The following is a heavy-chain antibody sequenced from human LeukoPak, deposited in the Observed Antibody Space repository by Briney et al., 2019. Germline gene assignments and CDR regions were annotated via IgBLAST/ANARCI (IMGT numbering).Heavy chain of an antibody. V-gene: IGHV3-23*01. D-gene: IGHD3-16*01. Sequence: LPGGSLRLSCAASGFTFSNYAMTWVRQAPGEGLEWVSGISGSGGSTYYADSVKGRFTISRDNSKNTLYLQMNSLRAEDTAVYYCAKVFRGSGYDDVVDYWGQGSLVTVSS. CDR2: ISGSGGST. CDR3: AKVFRGSGYDDVVDY. J-gene: IGHJ4*02. CDR1: GFTFSNYA.